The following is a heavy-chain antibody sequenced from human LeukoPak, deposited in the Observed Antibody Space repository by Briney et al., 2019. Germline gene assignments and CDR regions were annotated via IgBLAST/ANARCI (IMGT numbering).Heavy chain of an antibody. Sequence: ASVKVSCKASGYTFTSYGISWVRQAPGQGLEWMGWISAYNGNTNYAQKFQGRVTITRDTSASTAYMELSSLRSEDTAVYYCARSRIMDVWGQGTTVTVSS. J-gene: IGHJ6*02. CDR1: GYTFTSYG. V-gene: IGHV1-18*01. CDR2: ISAYNGNT. CDR3: ARSRIMDV.